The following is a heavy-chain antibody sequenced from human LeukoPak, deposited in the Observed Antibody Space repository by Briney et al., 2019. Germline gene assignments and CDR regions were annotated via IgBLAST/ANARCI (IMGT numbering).Heavy chain of an antibody. V-gene: IGHV4-61*02. J-gene: IGHJ3*02. CDR3: ARSDGYGLVGI. CDR1: GGSISSGSYY. CDR2: IYTSGST. Sequence: SQTQSLTCTVSGGSISSGSYYWSWIRQPAGKGLEWIGRIYTSGSTNYNPSLKSRVTISVGTSKNQFSLKLSSVTAADTAVYYCARSDGYGLVGIWGQGTMVTVSS. D-gene: IGHD3-10*01.